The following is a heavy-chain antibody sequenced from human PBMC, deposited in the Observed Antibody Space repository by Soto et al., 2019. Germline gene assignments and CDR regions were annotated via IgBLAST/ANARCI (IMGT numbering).Heavy chain of an antibody. V-gene: IGHV1-69*01. Sequence: VQLVQSGAEVKKPGSSVKVSCKTSGVSFNNNGIGWVRQAPGHGLEWMGGVSPPFRTSNYARKFQGRISITADASTGTVNMELSSLTSEDTAQYYGASVLYYGSGSYSPYGMDVWGQGTTVTVSS. D-gene: IGHD3-10*01. CDR3: ASVLYYGSGSYSPYGMDV. J-gene: IGHJ6*02. CDR2: VSPPFRTS. CDR1: GVSFNNNG.